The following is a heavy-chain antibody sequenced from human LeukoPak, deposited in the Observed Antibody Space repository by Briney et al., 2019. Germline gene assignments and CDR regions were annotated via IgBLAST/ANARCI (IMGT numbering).Heavy chain of an antibody. J-gene: IGHJ4*02. CDR3: ARAPNTYYYGSGSYYDY. CDR2: INSDGSST. CDR1: GFTFSSYW. V-gene: IGHV3-74*01. Sequence: PGGSLRLSCAASGFTFSSYWMHWVRQAPGKGLVWVSRINSDGSSTSYADSVKGRLTISRDNAKNTLYLQMNSLRAEDTAVYYCARAPNTYYYGSGSYYDYWGQGTLVTVSS. D-gene: IGHD3-10*01.